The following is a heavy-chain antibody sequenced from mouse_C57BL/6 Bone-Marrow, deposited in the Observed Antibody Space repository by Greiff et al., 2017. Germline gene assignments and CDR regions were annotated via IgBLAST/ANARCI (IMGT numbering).Heavy chain of an antibody. CDR2: IYPGNSDT. V-gene: IGHV1-5*01. CDR1: GYTFTSYW. D-gene: IGHD1-1*01. Sequence: EVQLQQSGTVLARPGASVQMSCKTSGYTFTSYWMHWVKQRPGQGLEWIGAIYPGNSDTSYNQKFQGKAKLTAVTSASTAYMELSSLTNEDSAVYYCTRWDRDGSSLYALDYWGQGTSGTVSS. J-gene: IGHJ4*01. CDR3: TRWDRDGSSLYALDY.